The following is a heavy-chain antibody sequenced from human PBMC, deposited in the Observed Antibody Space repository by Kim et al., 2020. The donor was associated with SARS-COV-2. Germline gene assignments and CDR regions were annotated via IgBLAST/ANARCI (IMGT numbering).Heavy chain of an antibody. D-gene: IGHD3-22*01. CDR1: GGSISSGGYY. CDR2: IYYSGST. CDR3: ATYYYDSSGYYYGADAFDI. V-gene: IGHV4-31*03. J-gene: IGHJ3*02. Sequence: SETLSLTCTVSGGSISSGGYYWSWLRQHPGKGLEWIGYIYYSGSTYYNPSLKSRVTISVDTSKNQFSLKLSSVTAAATAVYYCATYYYDSSGYYYGADAFDIWGQGTMVTVSS.